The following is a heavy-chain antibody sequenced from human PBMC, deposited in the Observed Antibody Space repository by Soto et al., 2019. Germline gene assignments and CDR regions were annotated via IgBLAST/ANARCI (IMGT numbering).Heavy chain of an antibody. Sequence: SVKVSCKASGGTFSSYAISWVRQAPGQGLEWMGGIIPIFGTANYAQKFQGRVTITADESTSTAYMELSSLRSEDTAVYYCARRPVRGGWFDPWGQGTLVTVSS. CDR1: GGTFSSYA. J-gene: IGHJ5*02. CDR3: ARRPVRGGWFDP. D-gene: IGHD6-19*01. V-gene: IGHV1-69*13. CDR2: IIPIFGTA.